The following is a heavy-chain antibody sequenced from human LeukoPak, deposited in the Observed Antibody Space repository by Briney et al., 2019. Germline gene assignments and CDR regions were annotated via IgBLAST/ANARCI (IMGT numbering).Heavy chain of an antibody. CDR1: GFTFSDTW. V-gene: IGHV3-74*01. Sequence: GGSLRLSCAASGFTFSDTWMHWVRQAPGEGLVWVSRIRSDGSDTRYAESVKGRFTISRDNSKNTLYLQMNSLRAEDTAVYYCAKYNSSSWYADAFDIWGQGTMVTVSS. CDR2: IRSDGSDT. J-gene: IGHJ3*02. CDR3: AKYNSSSWYADAFDI. D-gene: IGHD6-13*01.